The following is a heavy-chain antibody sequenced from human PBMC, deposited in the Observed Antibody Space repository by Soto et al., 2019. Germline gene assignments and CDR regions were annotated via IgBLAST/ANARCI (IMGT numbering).Heavy chain of an antibody. CDR2: IIPILGIA. D-gene: IGHD6-19*01. J-gene: IGHJ6*03. V-gene: IGHV1-69*02. CDR1: GGTFSSYT. CDR3: ARALGQQWLDYYYYYMDV. Sequence: SVKVSCKASGGTFSSYTISWVRQAPGQGLEWMGRIIPILGIANYAQKFQGRVTITADKSASTAYMELSSLRSEDTALYYCARALGQQWLDYYYYYMDVWGKGTTVTVSS.